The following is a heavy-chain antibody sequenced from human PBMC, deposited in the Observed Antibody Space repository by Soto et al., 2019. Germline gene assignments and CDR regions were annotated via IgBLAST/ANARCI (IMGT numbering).Heavy chain of an antibody. D-gene: IGHD3-10*01. V-gene: IGHV3-30-3*01. CDR3: ARDRDYGMDV. J-gene: IGHJ6*02. CDR1: GFTFSSYA. CDR2: ISYDGSNK. Sequence: QVQLVESGGGVVQPGRSLRLSCAASGFTFSSYAMHWVRQAPGKGLEWVAVISYDGSNKYYADSVKGRFTISRDNSKNTLYLQMNSLRAEDTAVYYCARDRDYGMDVWGQGTRSPSP.